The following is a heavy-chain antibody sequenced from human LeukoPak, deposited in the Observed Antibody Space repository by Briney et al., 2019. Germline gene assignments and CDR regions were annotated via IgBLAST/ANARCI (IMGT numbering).Heavy chain of an antibody. CDR3: ARDILWGGGMDV. D-gene: IGHD7-27*01. Sequence: GASVKVSCKASGYTFTSYDINWVRQATGQGLEWMGWMNPNSGNTGYAQKFQGRVTMTRNTSISTAYMELSSLRSEDTAVYYCARDILWGGGMDVWGQGTTVTVSS. J-gene: IGHJ6*02. CDR1: GYTFTSYD. CDR2: MNPNSGNT. V-gene: IGHV1-8*01.